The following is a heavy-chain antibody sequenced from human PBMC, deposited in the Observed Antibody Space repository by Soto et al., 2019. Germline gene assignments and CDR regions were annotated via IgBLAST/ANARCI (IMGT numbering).Heavy chain of an antibody. V-gene: IGHV3-30*03. Sequence: QVQLVESGGGVVQHGRSLRLSCAASGFPFSIYGMHWVRQAPGKGLEWVALIPYDGSKKYYADSVKGRFTISRDNSKNTLYLQMNSLSAEDTAVYYCATLAAARRGLDVWGQGTTVTVSS. D-gene: IGHD6-13*01. CDR1: GFPFSIYG. CDR3: ATLAAARRGLDV. CDR2: IPYDGSKK. J-gene: IGHJ6*02.